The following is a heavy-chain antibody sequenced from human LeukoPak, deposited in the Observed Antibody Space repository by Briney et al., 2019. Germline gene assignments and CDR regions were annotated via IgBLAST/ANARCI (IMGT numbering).Heavy chain of an antibody. D-gene: IGHD3-16*02. CDR2: IIPIFGTA. CDR3: ARAAFYDYVWGSYRPHDY. J-gene: IGHJ4*02. Sequence: GASVKVSCKASGGTFSSYAISWVRQAPGQGLEWMGGIIPIFGTANYAQKLQGRVTMTTDTSTSTAYMELRSLRSDDTAVYYCARAAFYDYVWGSYRPHDYWGQGTLVTVSS. V-gene: IGHV1-69*05. CDR1: GGTFSSYA.